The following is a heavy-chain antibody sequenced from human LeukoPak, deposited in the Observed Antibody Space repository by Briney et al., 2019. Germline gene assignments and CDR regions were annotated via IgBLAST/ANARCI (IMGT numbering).Heavy chain of an antibody. V-gene: IGHV3-23*01. CDR2: ISHTGGST. D-gene: IGHD3-22*01. CDR1: GFTFSSYA. CDR3: AKAPIYDSTGYYREYDY. Sequence: GGSLRLSCAASGFTFSSYALSWVRQAPGMGLQCVSAISHTGGSTYYADSVKGRFTISRDNSKNTLYLQMNSLRADDTAVYYCAKAPIYDSTGYYREYDYWGQGTLVTVSS. J-gene: IGHJ4*02.